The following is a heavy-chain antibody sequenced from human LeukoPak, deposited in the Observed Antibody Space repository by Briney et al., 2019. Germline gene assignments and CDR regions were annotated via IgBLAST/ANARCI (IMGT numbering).Heavy chain of an antibody. Sequence: ASVKVSCKTSGYTFSDYYVHWVRQAPGQGLEWMGWISAYNGNTNYAQKLQGRVTMTTDTSTSTAYMELRSLRSDDTAVYYCARVSVVWSGYYKGYFDYWGQGTLVTVSS. V-gene: IGHV1-18*04. D-gene: IGHD3-3*01. CDR2: ISAYNGNT. CDR1: GYTFSDYY. CDR3: ARVSVVWSGYYKGYFDY. J-gene: IGHJ4*02.